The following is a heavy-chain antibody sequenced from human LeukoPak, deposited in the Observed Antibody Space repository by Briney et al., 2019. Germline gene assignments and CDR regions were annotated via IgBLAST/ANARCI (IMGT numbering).Heavy chain of an antibody. CDR2: IYYSGTT. CDR1: GGSISSYY. D-gene: IGHD2-21*01. V-gene: IGHV4-59*01. CDR3: ARESSVVVGFMDV. Sequence: PSETLSLTCTVSGGSISSYYWSWIRQPPGKGLEWIGYIYYSGTTSYNPSLKSRVTISVDPSKNQFSLNLDSVTAADTAVYYCARESSVVVGFMDVWGKGTTVTVSS. J-gene: IGHJ6*03.